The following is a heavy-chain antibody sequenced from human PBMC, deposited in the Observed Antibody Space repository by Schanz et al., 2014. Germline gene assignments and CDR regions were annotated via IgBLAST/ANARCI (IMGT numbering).Heavy chain of an antibody. V-gene: IGHV3-21*01. CDR1: GFSFSTYG. CDR2: MSSASMYI. Sequence: EVRLVESGGGLVKPGGSLRLSCAASGFSFSTYGMTWVRQAPGKGLGWVSSMSSASMYIYQADSMRGRFTISRDNAKNSLYLQVNNLSAEDTAVYYCVRDKKGFVAVAGRAPFDYWGQGTLVTVSS. D-gene: IGHD6-19*01. J-gene: IGHJ4*02. CDR3: VRDKKGFVAVAGRAPFDY.